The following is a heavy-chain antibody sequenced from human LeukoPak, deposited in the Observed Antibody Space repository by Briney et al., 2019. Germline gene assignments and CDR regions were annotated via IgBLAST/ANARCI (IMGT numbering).Heavy chain of an antibody. Sequence: GGSLRLSCAATGVPFITYGMSWVRQTRWKRQQCVPNIHKDKSENYYVYSVKDRMTISRDNAKNSLNLQMNTLRDEDTAVYYCERVRVSSPYSMDNWGQGATVTVSS. CDR3: ERVRVSSPYSMDN. J-gene: IGHJ6*02. CDR1: GVPFITYG. D-gene: IGHD2/OR15-2a*01. V-gene: IGHV3-7*05. CDR2: IHKDKSEN.